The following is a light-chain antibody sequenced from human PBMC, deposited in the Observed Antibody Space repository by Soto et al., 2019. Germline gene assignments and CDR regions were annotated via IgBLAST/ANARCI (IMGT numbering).Light chain of an antibody. Sequence: DIQMTQSPSSLSASVGDRVTITCRASQSISSYLNWYQQKPGKAPKLLIYAAFNLKSGVPSRFSGSGSGTDFSLTISSLQPEDSATYYCQQSYSIPWTFGQGTKVEIK. CDR1: QSISSY. CDR3: QQSYSIPWT. V-gene: IGKV1-39*01. J-gene: IGKJ1*01. CDR2: AAF.